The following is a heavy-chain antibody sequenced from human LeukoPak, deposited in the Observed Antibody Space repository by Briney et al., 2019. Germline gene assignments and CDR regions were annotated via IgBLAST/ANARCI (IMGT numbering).Heavy chain of an antibody. Sequence: GGSLRLSCAASGFTFSSYSMNWVRQAPGKGLEWVSSISSSSSYIYYADSVKGRFTISRDNAKNSLYLQMNSLRAEDTAVYYCARVYGSGSYSDDNYFDYWGQGTLVTVSS. D-gene: IGHD3-10*01. CDR3: ARVYGSGSYSDDNYFDY. CDR1: GFTFSSYS. V-gene: IGHV3-21*01. J-gene: IGHJ4*02. CDR2: ISSSSSYI.